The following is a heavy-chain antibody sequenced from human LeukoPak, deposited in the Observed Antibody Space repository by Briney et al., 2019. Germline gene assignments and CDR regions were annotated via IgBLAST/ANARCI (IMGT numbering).Heavy chain of an antibody. J-gene: IGHJ4*02. D-gene: IGHD3-10*01. Sequence: PGRSLRLSCTVSGFTFDDYAMHWVRHTPGKGLEWVAGITWNRDNIGYGDSVKGRFTISRDNAKNSLYLQMNSLRAEDTALYYCAKAPGRGYGSGSYYHYWGQGTLVTVSS. V-gene: IGHV3-9*01. CDR2: ITWNRDNI. CDR3: AKAPGRGYGSGSYYHY. CDR1: GFTFDDYA.